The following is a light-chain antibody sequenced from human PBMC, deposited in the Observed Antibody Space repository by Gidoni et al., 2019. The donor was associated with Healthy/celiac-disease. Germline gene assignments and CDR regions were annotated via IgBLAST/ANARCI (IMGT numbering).Light chain of an antibody. J-gene: IGKJ1*01. V-gene: IGKV3-20*01. CDR1: QSVSSSY. CDR2: GAS. CDR3: QQYGSSPWT. Sequence: IVLTQSPGTLSLSPVERATLSCSASQSVSSSYLAWYQQKPGQAPRLLIYGASSRATGIPERFSGSGSGTDFTLTISRLEPEDFAVYYCQQYGSSPWTFGQGTKVEIK.